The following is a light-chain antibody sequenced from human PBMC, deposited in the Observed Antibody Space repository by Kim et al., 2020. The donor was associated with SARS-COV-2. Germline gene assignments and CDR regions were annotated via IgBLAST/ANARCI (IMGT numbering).Light chain of an antibody. Sequence: ASVGDRVTITCRGRQDISSWLGWYQQKPGKAPKVPIYEASNFQSGVPSRFSGSGSGTDFTLTINSLQPEDFATYYCQQTHSFPLTFGGGTKMDIK. J-gene: IGKJ4*01. V-gene: IGKV1D-12*01. CDR3: QQTHSFPLT. CDR2: EAS. CDR1: QDISSW.